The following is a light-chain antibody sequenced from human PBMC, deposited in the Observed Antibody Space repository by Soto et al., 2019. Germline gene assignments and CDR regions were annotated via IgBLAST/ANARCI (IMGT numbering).Light chain of an antibody. V-gene: IGKV1-5*01. Sequence: DIQMTQSPSTLSASVGDRVTITCRASQSISSWLAWYQQKPGKAPKLLIYDASSLESGVPSRFSGSGFGTEFPLTISSLQPDDFATYYCQQYNSYARTFGQGTTVYIK. CDR3: QQYNSYART. J-gene: IGKJ1*01. CDR2: DAS. CDR1: QSISSW.